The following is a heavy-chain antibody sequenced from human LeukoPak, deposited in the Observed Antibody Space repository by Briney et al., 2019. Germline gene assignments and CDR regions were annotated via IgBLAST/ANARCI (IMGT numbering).Heavy chain of an antibody. CDR2: VYYTGST. Sequence: SETLSLTCSVSGGSVSNYYWSWLRQPPGKGLEWIGYVYYTGSTNYNPSLKSRVTMFEDKSKNQFSLRLYSVTVADTAVYYCARHFAYSSSSYFDYWGQGSLVTVSS. CDR1: GGSVSNYY. J-gene: IGHJ4*02. CDR3: ARHFAYSSSSYFDY. D-gene: IGHD6-6*01. V-gene: IGHV4-59*08.